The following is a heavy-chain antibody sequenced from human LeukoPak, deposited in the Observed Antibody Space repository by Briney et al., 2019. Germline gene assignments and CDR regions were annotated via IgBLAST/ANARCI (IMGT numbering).Heavy chain of an antibody. Sequence: GGSLRLSCAASGFTFSSYSMNWVRQAPGKGLEWVGFIRSKAYGGTTEYAASVKGRFTISRDDSKSIAYLQMNSLKTEDTAVYYCTRGIVATIGDYWGQGTLVTVSS. CDR2: IRSKAYGGTT. V-gene: IGHV3-49*04. J-gene: IGHJ4*02. CDR1: GFTFSSYS. CDR3: TRGIVATIGDY. D-gene: IGHD5-12*01.